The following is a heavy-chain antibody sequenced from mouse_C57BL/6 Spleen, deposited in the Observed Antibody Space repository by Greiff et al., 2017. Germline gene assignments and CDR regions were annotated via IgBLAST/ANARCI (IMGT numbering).Heavy chain of an antibody. V-gene: IGHV7-3*01. CDR2: IRNKANGYTT. CDR3: ARDRRQRIYYDSLDY. Sequence: EVQRVESGGGLVQPGGSLSLSCAASGFTFTDYYMSWVRQPPGKALEWLGFIRNKANGYTTEYSASVKGLLTITRDDSQSILYLQMNALIAEDSATYYCARDRRQRIYYDSLDYWGQGTTLTVSS. D-gene: IGHD2-4*01. CDR1: GFTFTDYY. J-gene: IGHJ2*01.